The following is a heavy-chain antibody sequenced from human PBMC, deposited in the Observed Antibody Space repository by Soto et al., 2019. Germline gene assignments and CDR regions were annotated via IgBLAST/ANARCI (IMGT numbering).Heavy chain of an antibody. V-gene: IGHV4-34*01. CDR3: ARGPLYYGSGSYFWFDP. CDR1: GGSFSGYY. Sequence: QVQLQQWGAGLLKPSETLSLTCAVYGGSFSGYYWSWIRQPPGKGLEWIGEINHSGSTNYNPSLKSRVTISVDTSKNQFSLKLSSVTAADKAVYYCARGPLYYGSGSYFWFDPWGQGTLVTVSS. J-gene: IGHJ5*02. CDR2: INHSGST. D-gene: IGHD3-10*01.